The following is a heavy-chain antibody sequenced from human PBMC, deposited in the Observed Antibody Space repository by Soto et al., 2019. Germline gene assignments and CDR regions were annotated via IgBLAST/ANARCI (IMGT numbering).Heavy chain of an antibody. CDR2: ISASGDGT. CDR3: AKRPGYSSTWHYFDY. CDR1: GFTTSSYA. V-gene: IGHV3-23*01. D-gene: IGHD6-19*01. Sequence: GGSLRLSCAASGFTTSSYAMIWVRQAPGKGLEWVSTISASGDGTYYADSVKGRFTISRDNSKSTLSLQMNSLRAEDTAVYYCAKRPGYSSTWHYFDYWGQGTLVTVSS. J-gene: IGHJ4*02.